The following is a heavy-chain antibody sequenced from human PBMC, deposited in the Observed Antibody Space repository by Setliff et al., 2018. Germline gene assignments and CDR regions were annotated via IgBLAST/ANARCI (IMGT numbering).Heavy chain of an antibody. CDR2: IYTSWST. D-gene: IGHD3-9*01. V-gene: IGHV4-61*09. CDR3: ARDPLPKHYDVVTGYYSAPNYYYMDV. CDR1: GDSISSRTYY. Sequence: PSETLSLTCTVSGDSISSRTYYWSWIRQPAGKGLEWIGHIYTSWSTIYNPSLKSRLTISLDTSKNQFSLTLSSVTAADTALYYCARDPLPKHYDVVTGYYSAPNYYYMDVWGKGTTVTVSS. J-gene: IGHJ6*03.